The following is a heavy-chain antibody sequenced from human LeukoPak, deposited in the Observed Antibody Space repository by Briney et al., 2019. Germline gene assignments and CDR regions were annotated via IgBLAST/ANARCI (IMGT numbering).Heavy chain of an antibody. CDR3: ARCKDYYVSGSYYKTFDY. CDR1: GGSIGTYY. Sequence: SETLSLTCTVSGGSIGTYYWSWIRQPPGKGLEWVGYMYYSGNTNYNPSLKSRVTMSVDTSKNQFSLKLSSVTAADTAVYYCARCKDYYVSGSYYKTFDYWGQGTLVTVSS. D-gene: IGHD3-10*01. CDR2: MYYSGNT. J-gene: IGHJ4*02. V-gene: IGHV4-59*12.